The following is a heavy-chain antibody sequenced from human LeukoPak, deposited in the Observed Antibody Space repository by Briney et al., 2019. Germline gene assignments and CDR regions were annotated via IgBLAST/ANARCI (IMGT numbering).Heavy chain of an antibody. V-gene: IGHV3-21*01. D-gene: IGHD1-1*01. CDR1: GFTFNSYN. CDR3: ATETGYIAP. Sequence: GGSLRLSCAASGFTFNSYNMNWVRQSPGKGLEWVSSISRNSNYMYYADSVKGRFTISRDNAKNSLYLQMNSLRAEDTAVYYCATETGYIAPSGQGTLVTVSS. J-gene: IGHJ5*02. CDR2: ISRNSNYM.